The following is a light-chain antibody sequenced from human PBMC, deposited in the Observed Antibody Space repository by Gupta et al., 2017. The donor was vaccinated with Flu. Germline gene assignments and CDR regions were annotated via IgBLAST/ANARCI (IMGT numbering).Light chain of an antibody. J-gene: IGLJ1*01. CDR2: DDS. CDR3: QVWDSSSDHYV. CDR1: NIGSKS. V-gene: IGLV3-21*03. Sequence: GKTSRITCGGNNIGSKSVHWCQQKPGQAPVLFVYDDSDRPSGIPERFSGSNSGTTATLTISRVEAGDEADYYCQVWDSSSDHYVFGTGTKVTVL.